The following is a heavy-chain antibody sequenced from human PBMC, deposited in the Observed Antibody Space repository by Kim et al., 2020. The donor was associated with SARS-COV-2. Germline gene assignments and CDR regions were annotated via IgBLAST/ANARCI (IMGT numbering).Heavy chain of an antibody. V-gene: IGHV3-15*01. CDR1: GFTFSNAW. J-gene: IGHJ6*02. Sequence: GGSLRLSCAASGFTFSNAWMSWVRQAPGKGLEWVGRIKSKTDGGTTDYAAPVKGRFTISRDDSKNTLYLQMNSLKTEDTAVYYCTTEYYYDSSGYYYPYYDGMDVWGQGTTVTVSS. CDR2: IKSKTDGGTT. CDR3: TTEYYYDSSGYYYPYYDGMDV. D-gene: IGHD3-22*01.